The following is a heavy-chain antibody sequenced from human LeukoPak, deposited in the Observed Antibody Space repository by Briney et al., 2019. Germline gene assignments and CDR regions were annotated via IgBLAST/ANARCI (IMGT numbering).Heavy chain of an antibody. D-gene: IGHD3-3*01. J-gene: IGHJ3*01. Sequence: SETLSLTCTVSGGSISSSSYYWGWIRQPPGKGLEWIGSIYYSGSTYYNPSLKSRVTISVDTSQNQFSLKLSSVTAADTDVYYCASRLPLRFLEWFYDAFDVWGQGTMVTVSS. CDR1: GGSISSSSYY. CDR2: IYYSGST. CDR3: ASRLPLRFLEWFYDAFDV. V-gene: IGHV4-39*01.